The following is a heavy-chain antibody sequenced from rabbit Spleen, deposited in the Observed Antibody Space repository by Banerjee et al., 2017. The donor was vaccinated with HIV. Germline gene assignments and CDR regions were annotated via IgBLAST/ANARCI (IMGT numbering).Heavy chain of an antibody. D-gene: IGHD8-1*01. CDR2: IDPLFGIT. Sequence: QEQLVESGGGLVQPGGSLKLSCKASGFDFSSYGVSWVRQPPGKGLEWIGYIDPLFGITYYANWVNGRFSISRENAQNTVFLQMTSLTAADTATYFCARRYVGSGYYGDFKLWGPGTLVTVS. J-gene: IGHJ4*01. CDR3: ARRYVGSGYYGDFKL. CDR1: GFDFSSYG. V-gene: IGHV1S47*01.